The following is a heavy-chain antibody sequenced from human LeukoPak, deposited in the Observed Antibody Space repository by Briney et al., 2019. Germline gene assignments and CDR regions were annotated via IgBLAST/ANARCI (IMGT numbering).Heavy chain of an antibody. V-gene: IGHV3-43*01. CDR1: GFTFDDYT. CDR3: AKDMGYSGYDWAYMDV. J-gene: IGHJ6*03. Sequence: GGSLRLSCAASGFTFDDYTMHWVRQAPGKGLEWVSLISWDGGSTYYAGSVKGRFTISRDNSKNSLYLQMNSLRTEDTALYYCAKDMGYSGYDWAYMDVWGKGTTVTVSS. CDR2: ISWDGGST. D-gene: IGHD5-12*01.